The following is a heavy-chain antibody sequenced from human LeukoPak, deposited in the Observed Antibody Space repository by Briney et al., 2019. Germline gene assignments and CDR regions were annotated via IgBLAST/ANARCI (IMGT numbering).Heavy chain of an antibody. Sequence: GGSLRDSRAGSGFTFTTYWRYGVRPVRWKGVVWVSRIETDASNTDNADSVKGRFTIPRDNARTTLYLQMNSLRAEDTAVYYCARVISGADFDYWGQGTLVTVSS. CDR1: GFTFTTYW. D-gene: IGHD1-26*01. CDR3: ARVISGADFDY. J-gene: IGHJ4*02. CDR2: IETDASNT. V-gene: IGHV3-74*01.